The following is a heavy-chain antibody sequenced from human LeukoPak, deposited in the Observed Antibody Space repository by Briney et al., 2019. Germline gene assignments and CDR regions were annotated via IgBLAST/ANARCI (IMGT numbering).Heavy chain of an antibody. V-gene: IGHV4-59*08. CDR1: GGSISSYY. D-gene: IGHD1-26*01. CDR3: ARIRGVGYYYYGMDV. J-gene: IGHJ6*02. CDR2: IYYSGST. Sequence: SETLSLTCTVSGGSISSYYWSWIRQPPGKGLEWIGYIYYSGSTNYNPSLKSRVTISVDTSKNQFSLKLSSVTAADTAVYYCARIRGVGYYYYGMDVWGQGTTVTVSS.